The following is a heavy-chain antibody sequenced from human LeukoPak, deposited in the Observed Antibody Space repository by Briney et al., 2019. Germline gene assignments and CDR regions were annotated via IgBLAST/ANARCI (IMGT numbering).Heavy chain of an antibody. CDR1: GYTFTSYA. V-gene: IGHV1-3*02. J-gene: IGHJ4*02. D-gene: IGHD6-19*01. CDR3: ARSGYSSGWATVPFDY. CDR2: SNAGNGNT. Sequence: ASVKVSCKASGYTFTSYAMHWVRQAPGQRLEWMGWSNAGNGNTKYSQEFQGRVTITRDTSASTAYMELSSLRSEDTAVYYCARSGYSSGWATVPFDYWGQGTLVTVSS.